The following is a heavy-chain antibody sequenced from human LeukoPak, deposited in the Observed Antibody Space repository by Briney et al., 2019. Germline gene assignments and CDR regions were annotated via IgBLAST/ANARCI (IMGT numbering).Heavy chain of an antibody. J-gene: IGHJ5*02. CDR3: ATAPIVAATSPWFDP. CDR1: GYTLTELS. D-gene: IGHD2-15*01. Sequence: GASVKVSCKVSGYTLTELSMHWVRQAAGKGLEWMGGFHPEDGETINAQKLPGRVTKTEDTSTGTAYMGQSSLRAEGTGVYFCATAPIVAATSPWFDPWGEGTLVTVSS. V-gene: IGHV1-24*01. CDR2: FHPEDGET.